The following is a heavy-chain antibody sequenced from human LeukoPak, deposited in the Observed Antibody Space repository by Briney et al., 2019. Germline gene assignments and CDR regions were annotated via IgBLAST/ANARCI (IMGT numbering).Heavy chain of an antibody. CDR1: GFTVSSNY. Sequence: PGGSLRLSRAASGFTVSSNYMSWVRQAPGKGLEWVSVIYSGGSTYYADSVKGRFTISRDNSKNTLYLQMNSLRAEDTAVYYCARDEDPTYYEDWDRGTLVTVSS. J-gene: IGHJ4*02. CDR3: ARDEDPTYYED. CDR2: IYSGGST. V-gene: IGHV3-53*01.